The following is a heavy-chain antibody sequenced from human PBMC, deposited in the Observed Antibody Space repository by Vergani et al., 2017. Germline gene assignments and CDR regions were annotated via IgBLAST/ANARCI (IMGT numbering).Heavy chain of an antibody. V-gene: IGHV3-7*01. J-gene: IGHJ6*03. D-gene: IGHD2-2*01. CDR1: GFSLSRFW. Sequence: EVQLVESGGGLVQPGGSLRLSCAASGFSLSRFWMSWVRQAPEKGLEWVAHISPDGSATSYVDSVKGRFTISRDNTKNSLSLQMSGLRVEDTAVYYCARVSWYCTSMNCYPSSYMDVWGKGTTVTVSS. CDR3: ARVSWYCTSMNCYPSSYMDV. CDR2: ISPDGSAT.